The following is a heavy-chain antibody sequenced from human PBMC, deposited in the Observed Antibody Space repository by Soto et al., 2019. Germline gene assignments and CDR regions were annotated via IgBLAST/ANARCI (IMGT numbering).Heavy chain of an antibody. CDR3: ARGVMYSSSWYWFDP. CDR1: GGSFSGYY. J-gene: IGHJ5*02. V-gene: IGHV4-34*01. CDR2: INHSGST. D-gene: IGHD6-13*01. Sequence: SETLSLTCAVYGGSFSGYYWSWIRQPPGKGLEWIGEINHSGSTNYNPSLKSRVTISVDTSKNQSSLKLSSVTAADTAVYYCARGVMYSSSWYWFDPWGQGTLVTVSS.